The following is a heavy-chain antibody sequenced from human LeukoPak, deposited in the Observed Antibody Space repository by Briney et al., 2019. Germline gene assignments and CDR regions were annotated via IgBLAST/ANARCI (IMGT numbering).Heavy chain of an antibody. D-gene: IGHD1-7*01. Sequence: SETLSLTCAVYGGSFNGYYGSWIRQPPGKGLEWIGEINHSGSTNYNPSLKSRVTISVNTSKNQFSLKLSSVTAADTAVYYCARGISGTWYFDYWGQGTLVTVSS. CDR3: ARGISGTWYFDY. J-gene: IGHJ4*02. CDR2: INHSGST. V-gene: IGHV4-34*01. CDR1: GGSFNGYY.